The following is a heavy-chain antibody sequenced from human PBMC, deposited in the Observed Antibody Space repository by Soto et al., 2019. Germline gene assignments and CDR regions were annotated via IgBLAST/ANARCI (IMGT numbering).Heavy chain of an antibody. CDR1: GFTFSSYA. V-gene: IGHV3-23*01. J-gene: IGHJ4*02. D-gene: IGHD6-13*01. Sequence: GGSLRLSCAASGFTFSSYAMSWVRQAPGKGLEWVSAISGSGGSTYYADSVKGRFTISRDNSKNTLYLQMNSLRAEDTAVYYCANPDPVDPYSSSRSPFYYWGQGTLVTGSS. CDR3: ANPDPVDPYSSSRSPFYY. CDR2: ISGSGGST.